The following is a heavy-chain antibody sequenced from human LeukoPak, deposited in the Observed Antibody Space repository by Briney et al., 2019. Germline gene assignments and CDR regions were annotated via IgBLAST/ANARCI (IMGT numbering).Heavy chain of an antibody. Sequence: GGSLRLSCAASGFTFSSYAMHWVRQAPGKGLEWVAVISYDGSNKYYADSVKGRFTISRDNSKNTLYLQMNSLRAEDTAVYYCARGVGSSGYHKIPLPDYWGQGTLVTVSS. CDR1: GFTFSSYA. V-gene: IGHV3-30-3*01. J-gene: IGHJ4*02. D-gene: IGHD3-22*01. CDR3: ARGVGSSGYHKIPLPDY. CDR2: ISYDGSNK.